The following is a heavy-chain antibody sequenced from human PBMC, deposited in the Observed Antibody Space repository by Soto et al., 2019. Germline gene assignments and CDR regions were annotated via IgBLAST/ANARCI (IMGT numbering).Heavy chain of an antibody. CDR1: GYTFSGYY. D-gene: IGHD2-2*02. CDR3: ARSLTEGYCTITGCYTRPLYGMDV. CDR2: INPNSGGT. J-gene: IGHJ6*01. V-gene: IGHV1-2*02. Sequence: ASVKVSCKYYGYTFSGYYIHWLRHSPGQGREWMVWINPNSGGTNYAQKFQGRVTVTRDTPTSTAYMELSRLTSDDTAVYYCARSLTEGYCTITGCYTRPLYGMDVWGQGTTVTVSS.